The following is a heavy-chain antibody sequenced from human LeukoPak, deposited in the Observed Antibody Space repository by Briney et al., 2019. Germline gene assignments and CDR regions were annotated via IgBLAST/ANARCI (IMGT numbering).Heavy chain of an antibody. Sequence: SETLSLTCTVSGGSISSSSYYWGWIRQPPGKGLEWIGSIYYSGSAYYNPSLKSRVTISVDTSKNQFSLKLSSVTAADTVVYYCARGLRISDYWGQGTLVTVSS. J-gene: IGHJ4*02. V-gene: IGHV4-39*07. CDR3: ARGLRISDY. D-gene: IGHD5-12*01. CDR2: IYYSGSA. CDR1: GGSISSSSYY.